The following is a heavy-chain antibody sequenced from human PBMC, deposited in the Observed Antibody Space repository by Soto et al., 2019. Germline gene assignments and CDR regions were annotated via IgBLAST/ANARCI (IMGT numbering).Heavy chain of an antibody. Sequence: QVQLVESGGGVVQPGTSLTLSCAASGFNFDDYNMHWVRQAAGTAMDWISSISYGASNKADRDSLQGRLSISRDNSRTTLFLQLSGVPLDAAAVFFRARGLGGKQWPYNYGMDVWGQGTTVTVSS. D-gene: IGHD6-19*01. CDR3: ARGLGGKQWPYNYGMDV. J-gene: IGHJ6*02. CDR1: GFNFDDYN. CDR2: ISYGASNK. V-gene: IGHV3-30*04.